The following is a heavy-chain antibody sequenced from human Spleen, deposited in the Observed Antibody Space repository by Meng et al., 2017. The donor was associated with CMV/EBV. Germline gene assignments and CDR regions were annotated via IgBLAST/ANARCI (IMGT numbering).Heavy chain of an antibody. CDR3: ARGGVAGLDY. D-gene: IGHD6-19*01. CDR1: GGSFGGYY. J-gene: IGHJ4*02. Sequence: VQLQPWGAGLLQPSEYLSLPSSVYGGSFGGYYWSWIRQPPVKGLELIGEINHSGSTNYNPSLKSRVTISVDTSKNQFSLKLSSVTAADTAVYYCARGGVAGLDYWGQGTLVTVSS. V-gene: IGHV4-34*01. CDR2: INHSGST.